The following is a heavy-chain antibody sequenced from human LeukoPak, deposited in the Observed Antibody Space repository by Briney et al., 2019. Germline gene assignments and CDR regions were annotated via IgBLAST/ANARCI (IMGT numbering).Heavy chain of an antibody. CDR1: GGTFSSYA. D-gene: IGHD4-23*01. CDR3: ATNLDYGGNPV. V-gene: IGHV1-69*04. Sequence: EASVKVSCKASGGTFSSYAISWVRQAPGQGLEWMGRIIPILGIANYAQKFQGRVTITADKSTSTAYMELSSLRSEDTAVYYCATNLDYGGNPVWGQGTLVTVSS. J-gene: IGHJ4*02. CDR2: IIPILGIA.